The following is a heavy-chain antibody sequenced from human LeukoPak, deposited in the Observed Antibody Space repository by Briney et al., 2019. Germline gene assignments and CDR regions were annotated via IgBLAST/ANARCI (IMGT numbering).Heavy chain of an antibody. CDR2: ISYDGTNK. J-gene: IGHJ3*02. V-gene: IGHV3-30*03. D-gene: IGHD1-1*01. CDR3: ARDFERAFDI. Sequence: GRSLRLSCAASGFTFSIYGMHWVRQAPGKGLEWVAVISYDGTNKYYADSVRGRFTISRDDSKNTLYLQMNSLRAEDTAVYYCARDFERAFDIWGQGTMVTVSS. CDR1: GFTFSIYG.